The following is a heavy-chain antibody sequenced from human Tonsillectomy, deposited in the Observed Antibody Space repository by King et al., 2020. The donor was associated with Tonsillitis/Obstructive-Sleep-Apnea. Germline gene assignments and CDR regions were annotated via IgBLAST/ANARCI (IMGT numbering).Heavy chain of an antibody. Sequence: DVQLVESGGGLVQPGGSLRLSCAASGFTFSTYSFDWVRQAPGKGLEWVSHISLSGRTIYYADSVKGRFSISRDKAKNSVYLKMNSLRDEDTAVYYFARDRTDFWSGRAGRYIDVWGKGTTLTVSS. V-gene: IGHV3-48*02. CDR2: ISLSGRTI. CDR3: ARDRTDFWSGRAGRYIDV. J-gene: IGHJ6*03. CDR1: GFTFSTYS. D-gene: IGHD3-3*01.